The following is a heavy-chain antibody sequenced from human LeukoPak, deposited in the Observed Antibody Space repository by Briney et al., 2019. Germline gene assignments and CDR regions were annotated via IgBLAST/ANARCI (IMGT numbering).Heavy chain of an antibody. Sequence: SETLSLTCTVSGGSISSYYWSWIRQPPGKGLEWIGDIYYSGSTNYNPSLKSRVTISVDTSKNQFSLKLSSVTAADTAVYYCARAFRGGYSYYYYMDVWGKGTTVTVSS. J-gene: IGHJ6*03. CDR2: IYYSGST. D-gene: IGHD2-15*01. CDR3: ARAFRGGYSYYYYMDV. V-gene: IGHV4-59*01. CDR1: GGSISSYY.